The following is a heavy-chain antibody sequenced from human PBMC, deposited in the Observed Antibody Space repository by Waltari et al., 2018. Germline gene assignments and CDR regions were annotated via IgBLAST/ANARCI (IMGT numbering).Heavy chain of an antibody. Sequence: QVQLQESGPGLVKPSETLSLTCTVSGGSISSYYWSWIRQPPGKGLEWIGYIYYSGSTNSTPSLKSRVTISVDTSKNQFSLKLSSVTAADTAVYYCARRRAAAGIIDWFDPWGQGTLVTVSS. CDR2: IYYSGST. CDR1: GGSISSYY. CDR3: ARRRAAAGIIDWFDP. V-gene: IGHV4-59*08. D-gene: IGHD6-13*01. J-gene: IGHJ5*02.